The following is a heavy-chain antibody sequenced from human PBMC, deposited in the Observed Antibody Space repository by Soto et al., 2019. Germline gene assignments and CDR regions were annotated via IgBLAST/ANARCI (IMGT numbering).Heavy chain of an antibody. CDR3: ARQWHSGSYPDAFDI. Sequence: PGESLKISCKGSGYSFTSYWIGWVRQMPGRGLEWMGIIYPGDSDTRYSPSFQGQVTISADKSISTAYLQWSSLKASDTAMYYCARQWHSGSYPDAFDIWGQGTMVTVSS. V-gene: IGHV5-51*01. CDR2: IYPGDSDT. J-gene: IGHJ3*02. D-gene: IGHD1-26*01. CDR1: GYSFTSYW.